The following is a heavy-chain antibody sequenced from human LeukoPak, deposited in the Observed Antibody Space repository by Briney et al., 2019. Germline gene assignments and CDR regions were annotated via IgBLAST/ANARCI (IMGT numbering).Heavy chain of an antibody. CDR2: IYHSGST. CDR1: GGSFSGYY. CDR3: ARRHYYGSGSFDY. D-gene: IGHD3-10*01. V-gene: IGHV4-38-2*01. Sequence: SETLSLTCAVHGGSFSGYYWGWIRQPPGKGLEWIGSIYHSGSTYYNPSLKSRVTISVDTPKNQFSLKLSSVTAADTAVYYCARRHYYGSGSFDYWGQGTLVTVSS. J-gene: IGHJ4*02.